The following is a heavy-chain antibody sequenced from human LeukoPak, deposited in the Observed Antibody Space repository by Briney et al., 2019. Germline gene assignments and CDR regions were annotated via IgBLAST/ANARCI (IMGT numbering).Heavy chain of an antibody. V-gene: IGHV3-33*01. D-gene: IGHD6-13*01. CDR2: IWYDGSNK. CDR3: ARDLSSSSGGDYFDY. CDR1: GFTFSSYG. Sequence: GGSLRHSCAASGFTFSSYGMHWVRQAPGKGLEWVAVIWYDGSNKYYADSVKGRFTISRDNSKNTLYLQMNSLRAEDTAVYYCARDLSSSSGGDYFDYWGQGTLVTVSS. J-gene: IGHJ4*02.